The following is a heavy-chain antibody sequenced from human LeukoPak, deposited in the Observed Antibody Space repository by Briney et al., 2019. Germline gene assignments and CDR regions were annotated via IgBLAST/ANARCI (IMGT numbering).Heavy chain of an antibody. CDR3: ARGGIAARLMYGFQNWFAP. CDR2: IYNSGST. D-gene: IGHD6-6*01. V-gene: IGHV4-31*03. J-gene: IGHJ5*02. CDR1: GASISSGGFS. Sequence: SQTLSLTCSVSGASISSGGFSWTWIRQHPGRGLEWTGYIYNSGSTYYSPSLQSRVTISVDTSKNQFSLNLRSVTAADTAVYYCARGGIAARLMYGFQNWFAPWGQGTLVTVSS.